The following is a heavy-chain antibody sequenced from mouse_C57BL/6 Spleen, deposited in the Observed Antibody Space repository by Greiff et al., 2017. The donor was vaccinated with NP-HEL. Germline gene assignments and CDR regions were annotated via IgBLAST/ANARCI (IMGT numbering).Heavy chain of an antibody. CDR3: ARWDYDGYFWFAY. CDR1: GYTFTSYW. V-gene: IGHV1-64*01. J-gene: IGHJ3*01. D-gene: IGHD2-3*01. Sequence: QVQLQQPGAELVKPGASVKLSCKASGYTFTSYWMHWVKQRPGQGLEWIGMIHPNSGSTNYNEKFKSKATLTVDKSSSTAYMQLSSLTSEDSAVYYCARWDYDGYFWFAYWGQGTLVTVSA. CDR2: IHPNSGST.